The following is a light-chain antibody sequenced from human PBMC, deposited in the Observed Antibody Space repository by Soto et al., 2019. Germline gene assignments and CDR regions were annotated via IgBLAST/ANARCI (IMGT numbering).Light chain of an antibody. J-gene: IGLJ1*01. CDR1: SSDVGGYNY. CDR2: EVS. Sequence: QSVLTQPASVSGSPGQSITISCTGTSSDVGGYNYVSWYQQSPGKAPKLMIYEVSNLPSGVSNRFSGSKSGNTASLTISGLQAEDEADYYCTSYTTSSTYVFGTGTKVTVL. CDR3: TSYTTSSTYV. V-gene: IGLV2-14*01.